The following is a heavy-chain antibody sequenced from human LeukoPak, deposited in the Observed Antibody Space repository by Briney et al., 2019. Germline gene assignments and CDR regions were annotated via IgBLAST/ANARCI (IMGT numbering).Heavy chain of an antibody. Sequence: GRSLRLSCAASGFTFSSYGTHWDRQAPGKGLEWVALIWYDGGNKYYADCVKGRFTISRDNSKNTLYLQMNSLRAEDTAVYYCARDPGYSSNWYFDYWGQGTLVTVSS. J-gene: IGHJ4*02. V-gene: IGHV3-33*01. CDR1: GFTFSSYG. CDR3: ARDPGYSSNWYFDY. CDR2: IWYDGGNK. D-gene: IGHD6-13*01.